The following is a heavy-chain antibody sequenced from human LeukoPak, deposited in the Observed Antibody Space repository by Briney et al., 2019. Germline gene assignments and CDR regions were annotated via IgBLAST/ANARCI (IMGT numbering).Heavy chain of an antibody. CDR1: GVTFSSYA. Sequence: SVKVSCKASGVTFSSYAIIWVRQAPGQGLEWMGGIIPIFGTANYAQKFQGRVAITADESTSTAYMELSSLTSDDTAVYYCTRMSGYCSGGSCYGNNWFDPWGQGTLVTVSS. V-gene: IGHV1-69*13. CDR2: IIPIFGTA. D-gene: IGHD2-15*01. CDR3: TRMSGYCSGGSCYGNNWFDP. J-gene: IGHJ5*02.